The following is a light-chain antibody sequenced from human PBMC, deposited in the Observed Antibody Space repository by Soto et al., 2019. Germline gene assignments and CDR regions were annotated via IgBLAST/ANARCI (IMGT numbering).Light chain of an antibody. J-gene: IGLJ1*01. Sequence: QFVLTPPPSASGSPGQSVTISCTGTSSAAGAYNYVSWYQHHPGKAPNLMIYEVYKRPSGVPDRFSXSKSGTSAFLAISGLQSEDEADYYCAAWDDSLNALFGTGTKVTV. CDR1: SSAAGAYNY. CDR2: EVY. CDR3: AAWDDSLNAL. V-gene: IGLV2-8*01.